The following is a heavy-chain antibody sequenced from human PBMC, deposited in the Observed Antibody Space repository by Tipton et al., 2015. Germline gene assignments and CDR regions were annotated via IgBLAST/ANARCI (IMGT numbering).Heavy chain of an antibody. CDR2: IFWSGSP. CDR3: ARHELYYYDNGGWDNWFDP. J-gene: IGHJ5*02. CDR1: GGSISSNTHF. D-gene: IGHD3-22*01. Sequence: TLSLTCTVSGGSISSNTHFWAWIRQPPGKGLEWIGSIFWSGSPDSNPSLKSRVTISVDTSKNQFFLNLTSVTAADTAVYFCARHELYYYDNGGWDNWFDPWGQGTLVTVSS. V-gene: IGHV4-39*01.